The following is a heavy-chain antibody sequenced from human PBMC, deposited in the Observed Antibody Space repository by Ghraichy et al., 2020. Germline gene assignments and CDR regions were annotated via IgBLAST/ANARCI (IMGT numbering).Heavy chain of an antibody. CDR1: GFTFSSYV. Sequence: GESLNISCAASGFTFSSYVMSWVRQAPGKGLEWVSAISGSGGSTYYADSVKGRFTISRDNSKNTLYLQMNSLRAEDTAVYYCVCYITMVRGAPPSTYYYYGMDVWGQGTTVTVSS. D-gene: IGHD3-10*01. CDR3: VCYITMVRGAPPSTYYYYGMDV. CDR2: ISGSGGST. J-gene: IGHJ6*02. V-gene: IGHV3-23*01.